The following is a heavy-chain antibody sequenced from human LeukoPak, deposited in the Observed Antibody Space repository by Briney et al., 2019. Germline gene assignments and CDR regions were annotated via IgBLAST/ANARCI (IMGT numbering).Heavy chain of an antibody. CDR3: ARALGHSGSR. V-gene: IGHV3-20*04. D-gene: IGHD1-26*01. CDR1: GFTFDDYG. CDR2: INWNGGGT. Sequence: GGSLRLSCVASGFTFDDYGMSWVRQARGKGLEWVSCINWNGGGTGYADSVKGRFTISRDNAKNSLYLQMNSLRAEDTALYYCARALGHSGSRWGQGTLVTVSS. J-gene: IGHJ1*01.